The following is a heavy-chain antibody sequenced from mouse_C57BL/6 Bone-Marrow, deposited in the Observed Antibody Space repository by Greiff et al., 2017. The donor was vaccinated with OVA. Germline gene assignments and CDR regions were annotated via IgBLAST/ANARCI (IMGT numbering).Heavy chain of an antibody. CDR1: GFTFSSYT. V-gene: IGHV5-9*01. CDR2: ISGGGGNT. D-gene: IGHD2-10*02. J-gene: IGHJ2*01. Sequence: EVQRVESGGGLVKPGGSLKLSCAASGFTFSSYTMSWVRQTPEKRLEWVATISGGGGNTYYPDSVKGRFTISRDNAKNTLYLQMSSLRSEDTALYYCARQRYGNYEVDYWGQGTTLTVSS. CDR3: ARQRYGNYEVDY.